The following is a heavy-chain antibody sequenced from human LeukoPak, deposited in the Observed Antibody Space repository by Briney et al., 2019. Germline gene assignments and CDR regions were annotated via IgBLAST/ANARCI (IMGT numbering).Heavy chain of an antibody. CDR1: GGSISSGGHY. V-gene: IGHV4-31*03. CDR2: IYYSGST. D-gene: IGHD5-12*01. CDR3: ARDGWLRGRAFDI. J-gene: IGHJ3*02. Sequence: PSQTLSLTCTVSGGSISSGGHYWSWIRQHPGKGLEWIGYIYYSGSTYHNPSLKSRVTISVDTSKNQFSLKLSSVTAADTAVYYCARDGWLRGRAFDIWGQGTMVTVSS.